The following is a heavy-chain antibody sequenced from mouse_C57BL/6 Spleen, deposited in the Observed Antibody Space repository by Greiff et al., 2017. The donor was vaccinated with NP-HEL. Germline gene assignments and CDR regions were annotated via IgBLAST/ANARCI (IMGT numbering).Heavy chain of an antibody. CDR2: INPNNGGT. Sequence: EVQLQQSGPELVKPGASVKIPCKASGYTFTDYNMDWVKQSHGKSLEWIGDINPNNGGTIYNQKFKGKATLTVDKSSSTAYMELRSLTSEDTAVYYCARPKASNWDGAMDYWGQGTSVTVSS. D-gene: IGHD4-1*01. CDR3: ARPKASNWDGAMDY. V-gene: IGHV1-18*01. J-gene: IGHJ4*01. CDR1: GYTFTDYN.